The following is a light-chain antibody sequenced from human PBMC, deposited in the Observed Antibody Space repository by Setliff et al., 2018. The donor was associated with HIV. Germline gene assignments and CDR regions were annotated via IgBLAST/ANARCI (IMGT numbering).Light chain of an antibody. J-gene: IGLJ1*01. Sequence: QSALAQPRSVSGSPGQSVTISCTGTSSDVGAYNYVSWYQQHPGKAPKLMIYDVTKRPSGVPDHFSGSKSGNTASLTIPGLQAEDEADYYCCSYAGSYTYVFGTGTKVTVL. CDR2: DVT. V-gene: IGLV2-11*01. CDR1: SSDVGAYNY. CDR3: CSYAGSYTYV.